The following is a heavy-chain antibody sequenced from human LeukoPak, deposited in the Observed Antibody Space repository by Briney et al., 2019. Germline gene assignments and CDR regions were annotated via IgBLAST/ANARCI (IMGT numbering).Heavy chain of an antibody. CDR3: ARVGAGSFDY. CDR2: IYYSGST. D-gene: IGHD3-10*01. Sequence: SETLSLTCTVSGGSISTYYWSWVRQPPGKELEWIGYIYYSGSTNYSPSLKSRITISVDTSRNQFSLKVSSVTAADTAVYYCARVGAGSFDYWGQGTLVTVSS. J-gene: IGHJ4*02. V-gene: IGHV4-59*01. CDR1: GGSISTYY.